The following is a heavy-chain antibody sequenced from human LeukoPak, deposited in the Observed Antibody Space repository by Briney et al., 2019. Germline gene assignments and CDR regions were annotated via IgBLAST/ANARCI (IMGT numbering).Heavy chain of an antibody. CDR2: IYYRVTS. V-gene: IGHV4-59*01. CDR3: ARHGWHDAFDI. CDR1: GDSISTYY. D-gene: IGHD6-19*01. J-gene: IGHJ3*02. Sequence: SETLSLTCTVSGDSISTYYWSWIRQPPGKGLEWIGYIYYRVTSDYNPSLKSRVTMSVDMSTRQISLKLSSVTAADTAVYYCARHGWHDAFDIWGQGTMVTVSS.